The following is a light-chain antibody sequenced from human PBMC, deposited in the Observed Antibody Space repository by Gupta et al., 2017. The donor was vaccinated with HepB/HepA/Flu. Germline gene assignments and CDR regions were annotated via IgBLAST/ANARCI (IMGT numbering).Light chain of an antibody. CDR2: GAS. J-gene: IGKJ4*01. V-gene: IGKV3-15*01. CDR3: QQCNDGFPIT. Sequence: EVVMTQSPATLSVSPGESATLSCRASQNVNTNLAWYQQKPGQTPRLLFYGASTRATGTPARFRGSGSGTEFTLAIRSLQSEDFAVYYCQQCNDGFPITFGGGTKVEIK. CDR1: QNVNTN.